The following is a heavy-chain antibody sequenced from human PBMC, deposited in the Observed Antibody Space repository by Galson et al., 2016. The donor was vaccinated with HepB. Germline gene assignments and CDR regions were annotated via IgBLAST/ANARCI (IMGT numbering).Heavy chain of an antibody. V-gene: IGHV5-51*01. D-gene: IGHD3/OR15-3a*01. Sequence: SGAEVKKPGESLKISCKGSTYSFNTYWIGWARQLPGEGLEWMGIIYPDDSDTRYSPSFRGQVTISADKSITTAYLQWSSLKASDTAMYYCARRTRGVAGTGFDYWGQGTQVTVSS. CDR3: ARRTRGVAGTGFDY. J-gene: IGHJ4*02. CDR1: TYSFNTYW. CDR2: IYPDDSDT.